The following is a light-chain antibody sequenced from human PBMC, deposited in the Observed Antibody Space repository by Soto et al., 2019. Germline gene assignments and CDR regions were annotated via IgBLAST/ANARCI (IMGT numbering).Light chain of an antibody. Sequence: EIVLTQSPATLSLSPGERATLSCRASQSVGGHLAWYQQKPGQAPRLLIYDVFNRATGIPPRFSGSGSGTDFTVSISSLEPEDFAAYFCHQRDNWPPSFGGGTKVEIK. CDR3: HQRDNWPPS. CDR2: DVF. J-gene: IGKJ4*01. V-gene: IGKV3-11*01. CDR1: QSVGGH.